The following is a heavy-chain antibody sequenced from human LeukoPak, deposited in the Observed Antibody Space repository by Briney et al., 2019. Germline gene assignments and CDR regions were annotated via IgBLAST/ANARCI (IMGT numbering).Heavy chain of an antibody. CDR3: ARRYCSGGSCYSDDAFDI. CDR1: GYSFTSYW. J-gene: IGHJ3*02. Sequence: GESLKISCKGSGYSFTSYWIGWVRQLPGKGLEWMGIIYPGDSDTRYSPSFQGQVTISADKSISTAYLQWSSLKASDTAMYYCARRYCSGGSCYSDDAFDIWGQGTMVTVSS. CDR2: IYPGDSDT. V-gene: IGHV5-51*01. D-gene: IGHD2-15*01.